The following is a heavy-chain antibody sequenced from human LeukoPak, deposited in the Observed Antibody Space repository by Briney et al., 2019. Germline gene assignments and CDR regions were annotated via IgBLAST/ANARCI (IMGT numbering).Heavy chain of an antibody. D-gene: IGHD3-16*02. Sequence: ASVKVSCKASVYTFTGYYMHWVRQAPGQGLEWMGRINPNSGGTNYAQKFQGRVTMTRDTSISTAYMELSRLRSDDTAMYYCARDGGGITFGGVIVRPDYWGQGTLVTASS. CDR2: INPNSGGT. CDR3: ARDGGGITFGGVIVRPDY. CDR1: VYTFTGYY. J-gene: IGHJ4*02. V-gene: IGHV1-2*06.